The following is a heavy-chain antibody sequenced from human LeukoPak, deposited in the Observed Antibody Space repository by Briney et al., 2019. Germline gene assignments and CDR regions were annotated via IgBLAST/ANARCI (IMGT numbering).Heavy chain of an antibody. J-gene: IGHJ4*02. D-gene: IGHD5-18*01. CDR3: ARGGRPNTAWGDY. V-gene: IGHV1-2*02. CDR1: GYTFTGYY. CDR2: INPKSGGA. Sequence: ASVKVSCKASGYTFTGYYIHWVRQAPGQGLEWMGWINPKSGGANYAQKFQGRVTMTRDTSISTAYMELSRLRSDDTAVYYCARGGRPNTAWGDYWGQGTLVTVSS.